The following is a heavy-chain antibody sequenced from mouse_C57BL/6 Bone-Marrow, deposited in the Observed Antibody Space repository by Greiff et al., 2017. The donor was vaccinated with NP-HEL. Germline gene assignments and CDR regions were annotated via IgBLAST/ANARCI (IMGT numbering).Heavy chain of an antibody. V-gene: IGHV1-7*01. D-gene: IGHD2-3*01. J-gene: IGHJ2*01. CDR3: ARLGYYFPYYFDY. CDR2: INPSSGYT. CDR1: GYTFTSYW. Sequence: QVHVKQSGAELAKPGASVKLSCKASGYTFTSYWMHWVKQRPGQGLEWIGYINPSSGYTKYNQKFKDKATLTADKSSSTAYMQLSSLTYEDSAVYYCARLGYYFPYYFDYWGQGTTLTVSS.